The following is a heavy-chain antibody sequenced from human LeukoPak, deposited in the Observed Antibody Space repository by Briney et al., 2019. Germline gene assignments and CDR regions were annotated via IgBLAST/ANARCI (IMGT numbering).Heavy chain of an antibody. J-gene: IGHJ4*02. D-gene: IGHD6-19*01. CDR2: ISSSGSGDNT. Sequence: PGGSLRLSCAASGVTLSTYAMSWARQAPGKGLEWVSGISSSGSGDNTYYADSVKGRFTISRDSSKNTLFLHMNTLRAEDTAIYYCAKVGRAYSSGCFDYWGQGTLVTVSS. CDR1: GVTLSTYA. CDR3: AKVGRAYSSGCFDY. V-gene: IGHV3-23*01.